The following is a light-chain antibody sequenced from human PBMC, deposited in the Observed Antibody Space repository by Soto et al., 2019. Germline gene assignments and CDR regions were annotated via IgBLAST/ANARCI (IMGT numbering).Light chain of an antibody. CDR2: AAS. CDR1: QSISSY. CDR3: QQSYSPYT. Sequence: DIQMTQSPSSLSASVGDRVTITCRASQSISSYLNWYQQKPGKAPKLLIYAASSLQSGVPSRFSGSGSGTDFTLTISSLQPQDFATYYCQQSYSPYTFGQGTKLESK. J-gene: IGKJ2*01. V-gene: IGKV1-39*01.